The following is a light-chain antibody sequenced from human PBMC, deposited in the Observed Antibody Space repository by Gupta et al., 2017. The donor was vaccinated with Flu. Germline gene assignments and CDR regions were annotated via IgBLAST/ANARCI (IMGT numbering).Light chain of an antibody. CDR3: QVWESRDDNPGV. CDR1: NFGSKN. CDR2: DDS. Sequence: SYALTQPPSVSVAPRQPATITCGGNNFGSKNVHWYQQKPGQAPVLVVYDDSDRHSGSPERLSGSNSGNTATLTISRVEAGDEADYYCQVWESRDDNPGVFGGGTKLTVL. V-gene: IGLV3-21*02. J-gene: IGLJ3*02.